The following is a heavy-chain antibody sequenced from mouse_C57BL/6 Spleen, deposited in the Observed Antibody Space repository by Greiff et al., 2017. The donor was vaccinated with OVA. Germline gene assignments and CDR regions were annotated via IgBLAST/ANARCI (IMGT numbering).Heavy chain of an antibody. J-gene: IGHJ4*01. CDR3: ARRHYGSGAMDY. D-gene: IGHD1-1*01. Sequence: QVQLKQPGAELVKPGASVKMSCKASGYTFTSYWITWVKQRPGQGLEWIGDIYPGSGSTNYNEKFKSKATLTVDTSSSTAYMQLSSLTSEDSAVYYCARRHYGSGAMDYGGQGTSVTVSS. CDR2: IYPGSGST. CDR1: GYTFTSYW. V-gene: IGHV1-55*01.